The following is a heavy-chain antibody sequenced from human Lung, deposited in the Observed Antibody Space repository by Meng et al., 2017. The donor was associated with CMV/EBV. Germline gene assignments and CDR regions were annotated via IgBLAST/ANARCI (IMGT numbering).Heavy chain of an antibody. V-gene: IGHV3-21*01. D-gene: IGHD2-21*01. J-gene: IGHJ5*02. CDR1: GFTLSDSN. Sequence: VALVGSGGGRVKPGGSLTLSCAASGFTLSDSNMNWVRQAPGKGLEWVSSISSGSTSIYYADSVKGRFTISRDNAKNSLYLQMNSLRAEDTALYYCATDKGEGFDPWGQGTLVTVSS. CDR2: ISSGSTSI. CDR3: ATDKGEGFDP.